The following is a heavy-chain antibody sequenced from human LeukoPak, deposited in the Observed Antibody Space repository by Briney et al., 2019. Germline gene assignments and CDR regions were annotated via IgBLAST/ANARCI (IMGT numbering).Heavy chain of an antibody. CDR1: GFTFSSYA. Sequence: GGSLRLSCAASGFTFSSYAMSWVRQAPGKGLEWVSAISGSGGSTYYADSVKGRFTISRDNSKNTLYLQMNSLRAEDTAVYYCAKDRRDYYDSSGYYPLEYWGQGTLVTVSS. J-gene: IGHJ4*02. CDR3: AKDRRDYYDSSGYYPLEY. CDR2: ISGSGGST. D-gene: IGHD3-22*01. V-gene: IGHV3-23*01.